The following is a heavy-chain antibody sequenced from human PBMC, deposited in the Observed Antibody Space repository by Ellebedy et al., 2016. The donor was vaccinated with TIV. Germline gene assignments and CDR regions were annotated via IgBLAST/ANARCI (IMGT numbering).Heavy chain of an antibody. J-gene: IGHJ4*02. CDR1: GFTLSSYW. CDR2: IKQDGSEK. CDR3: VRAIGTSSSY. V-gene: IGHV3-7*01. D-gene: IGHD6-6*01. Sequence: GESLKISXAASGFTLSSYWMSWLRQAPGKGLEWVANIKQDGSEKYYVGSVKGRFTISRDNAKNSLYLQMNSLRAEDTAVYYCVRAIGTSSSYWGQGTLVTVSS.